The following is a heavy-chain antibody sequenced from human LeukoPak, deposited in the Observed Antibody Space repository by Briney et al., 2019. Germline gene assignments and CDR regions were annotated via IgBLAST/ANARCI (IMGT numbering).Heavy chain of an antibody. CDR3: VRHQEGMVRGVLYYMDV. J-gene: IGHJ6*03. Sequence: PSETLSLTCSVSGDTISTSDHYWGWIRQPPGKGLEWLGSIYYTGNTHYNPSLKSRVTISVDTSKNQFSVKLSYVTAADTAFYYCVRHQEGMVRGVLYYMDVWGTGTTVTVSS. V-gene: IGHV4-39*01. CDR1: GDTISTSDHY. CDR2: IYYTGNT. D-gene: IGHD3-10*01.